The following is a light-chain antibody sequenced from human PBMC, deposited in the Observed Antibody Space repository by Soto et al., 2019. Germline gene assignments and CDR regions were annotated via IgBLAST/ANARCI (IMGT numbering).Light chain of an antibody. Sequence: DIQLTQSPSFLSASVGDRVTITCRASQGISSYLAWYQQKQGKAPKLLIYAASTLQSGVPSRFSGSGSGTDFTLTISSLQPEDFATYYCQQLNSYPALTFGGGTKVEIK. CDR3: QQLNSYPALT. V-gene: IGKV1-9*01. CDR1: QGISSY. CDR2: AAS. J-gene: IGKJ4*01.